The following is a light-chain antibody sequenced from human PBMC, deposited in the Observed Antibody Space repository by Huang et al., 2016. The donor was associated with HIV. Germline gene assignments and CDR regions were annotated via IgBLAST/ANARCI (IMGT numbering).Light chain of an antibody. CDR2: GAS. Sequence: EIVVTQSPATVSVSPGERATLSCRASQSIGDNVAWYQQKPGQSPNLLLSGASMRATGIPARFSGSGSGTEFTLTISSLQSEDFAVYYCHQYNNWPPAWTFGQGTKVEIK. J-gene: IGKJ1*01. V-gene: IGKV3-15*01. CDR1: QSIGDN. CDR3: HQYNNWPPAWT.